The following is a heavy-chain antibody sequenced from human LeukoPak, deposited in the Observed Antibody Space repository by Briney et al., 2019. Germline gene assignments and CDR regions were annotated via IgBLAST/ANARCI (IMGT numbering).Heavy chain of an antibody. Sequence: GGSLRLSCAASGFTISSYWMHWVRQAPGKGLVWVSRINSDGSNTNYADSVKGRFTISRDDSKNTLYLQMNSLKTEDTAVYYCTTVMLSIVVVPAASGYWGQGTLVTVSS. J-gene: IGHJ4*02. CDR3: TTVMLSIVVVPAASGY. V-gene: IGHV3-74*01. CDR2: INSDGSNT. D-gene: IGHD2-2*01. CDR1: GFTISSYW.